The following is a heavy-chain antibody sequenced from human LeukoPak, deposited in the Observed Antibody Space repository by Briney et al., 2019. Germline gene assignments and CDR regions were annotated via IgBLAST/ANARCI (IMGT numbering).Heavy chain of an antibody. V-gene: IGHV3-53*01. CDR1: GFTVSSNY. D-gene: IGHD6-19*01. J-gene: IGHJ5*02. CDR3: ARMFSSGWTWFDP. CDR2: IYSGGST. Sequence: PGGSLRLSCAASGFTVSSNYMSWVRQAPGKGLEWVSVIYSGGSTYYADSVKGRFTISRDNSKNTLYLQMNSLRAEDTAVYYCARMFSSGWTWFDPWGQGTLVTVSS.